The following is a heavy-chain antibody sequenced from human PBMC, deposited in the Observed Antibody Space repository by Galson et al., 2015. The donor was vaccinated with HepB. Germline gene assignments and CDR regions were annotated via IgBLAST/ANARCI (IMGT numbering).Heavy chain of an antibody. D-gene: IGHD4-11*01. CDR1: GFTFSSYS. CDR2: INSNSGTI. V-gene: IGHV3-48*01. Sequence: SLRLSCAASGFTFSSYSMNWVRQAPGKGLEWVSYINSNSGTILYADSVKGRFTISRDNAKNSLYLQMNSLRAEDTAIYYCAREPRYSDYSFDYWGQGTLVTVSS. CDR3: AREPRYSDYSFDY. J-gene: IGHJ4*02.